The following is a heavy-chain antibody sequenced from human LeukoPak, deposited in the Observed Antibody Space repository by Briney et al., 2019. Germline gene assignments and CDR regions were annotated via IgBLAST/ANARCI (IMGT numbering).Heavy chain of an antibody. J-gene: IGHJ3*02. CDR1: GFTFDDYA. D-gene: IGHD1-7*01. V-gene: IGHV3-9*01. Sequence: GRSLRLPCAASGFTFDDYAMHWVRQAPGKGLEWVSGISWNSGSIGYADSVKGRFTVSRDNAKSSLYLQMNSLRAEDTALYYCAKLGSNWNYSPSAFDIWGQGTMVTVSS. CDR2: ISWNSGSI. CDR3: AKLGSNWNYSPSAFDI.